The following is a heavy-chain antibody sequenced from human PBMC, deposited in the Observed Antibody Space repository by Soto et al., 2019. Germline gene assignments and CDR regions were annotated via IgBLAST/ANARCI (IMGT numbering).Heavy chain of an antibody. Sequence: EVQLLESGGTLVQPGGSLRLSCAASGFTFSIYAMSWVRQAPGKGLEWVSSISGSGGSTYYADSVKGRFTISRDNSKNPLFLQMNSLRAEDTAVYYCAKDSPSGVTGSWFDPWGQGTLVTVSS. V-gene: IGHV3-23*01. CDR1: GFTFSIYA. D-gene: IGHD7-27*01. CDR2: ISGSGGST. J-gene: IGHJ5*02. CDR3: AKDSPSGVTGSWFDP.